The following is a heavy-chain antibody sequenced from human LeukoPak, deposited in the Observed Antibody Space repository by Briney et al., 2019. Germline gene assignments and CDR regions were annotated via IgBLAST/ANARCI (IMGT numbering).Heavy chain of an antibody. CDR1: GYSISSGYY. CDR2: IYYSGST. J-gene: IGHJ4*02. D-gene: IGHD4-17*01. V-gene: IGHV4-38-2*01. CDR3: ARSSALRIFDY. Sequence: PSETLSLTCSVSGYSISSGYYWGWIRQPPGKGLEWIGSIYYSGSTYYNPSLKSRVTISVDTSKNQFSLKLSSVTAADTAVYYCARSSALRIFDYWGQGTLVTVSS.